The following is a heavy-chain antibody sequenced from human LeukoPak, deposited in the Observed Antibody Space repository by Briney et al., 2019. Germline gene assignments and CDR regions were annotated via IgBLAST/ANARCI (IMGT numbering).Heavy chain of an antibody. CDR3: ARDSDFSDFDY. V-gene: IGHV3-30-3*01. CDR1: GFTFSSYA. Sequence: GRSLRLSCAASGFTFSSYAMPWVRQAPGKGLEWVAVISYDGSNKYYADSVKGRFTISRDNSKNTLYLQMNSLRAGDTAVYYCARDSDFSDFDYWGQGTLVTVSS. J-gene: IGHJ4*02. CDR2: ISYDGSNK. D-gene: IGHD2-21*02.